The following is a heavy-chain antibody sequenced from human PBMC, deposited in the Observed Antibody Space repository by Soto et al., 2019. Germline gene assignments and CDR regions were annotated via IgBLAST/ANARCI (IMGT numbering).Heavy chain of an antibody. CDR1: GFTFSNFA. Sequence: VSLRLSCSVSGFTFSNFAMHWVRQAPGKGLEYVSAIGSNGVSTYYVDSVKGRFTISRDNSKNTLFLQMTSLRPEDTAVYYCVKEYTTQTLYHFDYWGQGTLVTVSS. V-gene: IGHV3-64D*06. CDR3: VKEYTTQTLYHFDY. D-gene: IGHD3-16*01. CDR2: IGSNGVST. J-gene: IGHJ4*02.